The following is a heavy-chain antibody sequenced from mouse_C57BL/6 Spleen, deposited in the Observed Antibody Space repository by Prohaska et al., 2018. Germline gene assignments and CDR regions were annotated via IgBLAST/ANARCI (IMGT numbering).Heavy chain of an antibody. J-gene: IGHJ3*01. CDR3: ARREGYGGFAY. D-gene: IGHD2-2*01. Sequence: LERVAYISSGSSTIYYADTVKGRFTISRDNAKNTLFLQMTSLRSEDTAMYYCARREGYGGFAYWGQGTLVTVSA. V-gene: IGHV5-17*01. CDR2: ISSGSSTI.